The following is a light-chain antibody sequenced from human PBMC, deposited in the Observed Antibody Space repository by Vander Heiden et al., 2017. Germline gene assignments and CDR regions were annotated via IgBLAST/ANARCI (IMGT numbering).Light chain of an antibody. J-gene: IGKJ2*01. CDR3: QQRSYWPPIYT. V-gene: IGKV3-11*01. Sequence: ELVLTPSPATLSLSPGDRATLSCRASQSVSSYLAWYQQKRGQAPRLLIYAASNRATGIPARFSGSPSGTDFILTISRLTPEDIAVYYCQQRSYWPPIYTFGQGTKLEIK. CDR2: AAS. CDR1: QSVSSY.